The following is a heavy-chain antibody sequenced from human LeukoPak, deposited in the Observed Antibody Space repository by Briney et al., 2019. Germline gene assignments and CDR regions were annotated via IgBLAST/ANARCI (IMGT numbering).Heavy chain of an antibody. CDR2: IYYSGSN. CDR1: GGSISSSSYY. J-gene: IGHJ4*02. Sequence: PSETLSLTCTVSGGSISSSSYYWGWIRQPPGKGLEWFGCIYYSGSNYYNPSLKSRVTISVDTSKNQFSLKLSSVTAADAAVYYCARSHAPYYYDSSGYTDFDYWGQGTLVTVSS. D-gene: IGHD3-22*01. CDR3: ARSHAPYYYDSSGYTDFDY. V-gene: IGHV4-39*07.